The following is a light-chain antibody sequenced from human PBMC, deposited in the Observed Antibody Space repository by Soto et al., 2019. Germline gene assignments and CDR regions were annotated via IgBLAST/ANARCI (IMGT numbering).Light chain of an antibody. Sequence: IQLTQSPSSLSASVGDRVTVTCRASQGISSYLAWYQQKPGKAPKLLIYAASSLQSGVPSRFSGSGSGTDFTLTISSLRPEDFATYDCQQLNSYPRTFGPGTKVDIK. V-gene: IGKV1-9*01. CDR2: AAS. J-gene: IGKJ3*01. CDR1: QGISSY. CDR3: QQLNSYPRT.